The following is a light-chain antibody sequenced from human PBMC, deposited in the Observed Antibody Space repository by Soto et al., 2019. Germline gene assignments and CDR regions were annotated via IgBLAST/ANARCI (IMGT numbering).Light chain of an antibody. V-gene: IGKV3-20*01. CDR3: QQYGSSPVT. Sequence: EIVLTQSPGTLSLSPGERATLSCRASQSVSSSYLACYQQKPGQAPRLLIYGASSRATGIPDRFSGSGSGPDLTLTISRLEPEDFAVYFCQQYGSSPVTFGQGTKVEIK. J-gene: IGKJ1*01. CDR1: QSVSSSY. CDR2: GAS.